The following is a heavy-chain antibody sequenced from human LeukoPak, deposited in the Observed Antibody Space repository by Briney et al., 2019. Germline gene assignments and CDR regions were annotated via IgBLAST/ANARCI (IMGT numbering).Heavy chain of an antibody. D-gene: IGHD3-16*02. CDR1: GFTFISYA. Sequence: GGSLRLSCSASGFTFISYAMHWVRQAPGKGLEYVSAISSNGGSTYYADSVKGRFTISRDNSKNTLYLQMSSLRAEDTAVYYCVKDARIMITFGGVIVDYWGQGTLVTVSS. CDR3: VKDARIMITFGGVIVDY. V-gene: IGHV3-64D*06. CDR2: ISSNGGST. J-gene: IGHJ4*02.